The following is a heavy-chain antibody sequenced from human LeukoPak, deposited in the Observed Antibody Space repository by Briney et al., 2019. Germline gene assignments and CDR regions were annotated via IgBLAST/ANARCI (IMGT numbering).Heavy chain of an antibody. Sequence: KPSETLSLTCTVSGGSISSSTYYWGWIRQPPGKGLEWIGSIYYSGSTYYNPSLKSRVTISVDTSKNQFSLKLSSVTAADTAVYYCARGGYSKFDYWGQGTLVTVSS. J-gene: IGHJ4*02. D-gene: IGHD5-18*01. CDR1: GGSISSSTYY. CDR3: ARGGYSKFDY. V-gene: IGHV4-39*07. CDR2: IYYSGST.